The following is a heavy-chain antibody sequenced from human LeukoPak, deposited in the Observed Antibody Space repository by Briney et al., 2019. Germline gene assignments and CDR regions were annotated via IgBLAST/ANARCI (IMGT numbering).Heavy chain of an antibody. CDR2: ISAYNSAYNGNT. Sequence: ASVKVSCKGSGYTFINYGLTWVRHAPGQGLEWMGWISAYNSAYNGNTHYAQKLQGRVTMTTDTSTNTGYMELRSLRSDDTAVYYCVREYGSGSYTGIDYWGQGTLVTVSS. J-gene: IGHJ4*02. CDR3: VREYGSGSYTGIDY. V-gene: IGHV1-18*01. CDR1: GYTFINYG. D-gene: IGHD3-10*01.